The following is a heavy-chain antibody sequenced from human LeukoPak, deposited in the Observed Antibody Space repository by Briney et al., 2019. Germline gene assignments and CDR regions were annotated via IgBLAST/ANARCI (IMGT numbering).Heavy chain of an antibody. CDR2: IKQDGSEK. Sequence: GGSLRLSCAASGFTVSSNYMSWVRQAPGKGLEWVANIKQDGSEKYYVDSVKGRFTISGDNAKNSLYLQMNSLRVEDTAVYYCARDHNYAFDNWGQGTLVTVSS. V-gene: IGHV3-7*01. J-gene: IGHJ4*02. D-gene: IGHD5-24*01. CDR1: GFTVSSNY. CDR3: ARDHNYAFDN.